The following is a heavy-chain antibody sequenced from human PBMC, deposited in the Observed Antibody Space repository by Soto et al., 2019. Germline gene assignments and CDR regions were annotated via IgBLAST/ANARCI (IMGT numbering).Heavy chain of an antibody. D-gene: IGHD3-3*01. V-gene: IGHV3-48*02. CDR1: GFTFSSYS. J-gene: IGHJ6*02. CDR2: ISSSSSTI. CDR3: ARVWKLTYYYGMDV. Sequence: EVQLVESGGGLVQPGGSLRLSCAASGFTFSSYSMNWVRQAPGKGLEWVSYISSSSSTIYYADSVKGRFTISRDNAKNSLYLQMNSLRDEDTAVYYCARVWKLTYYYGMDVWGQGTTVTVS.